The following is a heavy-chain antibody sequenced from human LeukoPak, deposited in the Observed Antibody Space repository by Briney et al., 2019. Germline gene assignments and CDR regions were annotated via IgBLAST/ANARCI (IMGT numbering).Heavy chain of an antibody. CDR1: GYSFINYC. CDR2: IYRGDSDT. J-gene: IGHJ4*02. V-gene: IGHV5-51*01. Sequence: GESLKISCKGSGYSFINYCIGGVRQMPGKGLEPMGIIYRGDSDTRYCPSLQAQVTISADKSISTAHLQWTSLKASDTAMYYCVRQFDSGWYGSFDYWGQGTLVTVSS. D-gene: IGHD6-19*01. CDR3: VRQFDSGWYGSFDY.